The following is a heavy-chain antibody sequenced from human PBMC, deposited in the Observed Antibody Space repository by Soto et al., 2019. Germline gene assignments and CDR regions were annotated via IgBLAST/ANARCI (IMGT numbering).Heavy chain of an antibody. D-gene: IGHD6-19*01. J-gene: IGHJ5*02. V-gene: IGHV4-59*01. CDR3: ARDRGYSSGWPTENWFDP. CDR1: GGSIISYY. Sequence: SETLSLTCTVSGGSIISYYWSWIRQPPGKGLEWIGYIYYSGSTNYNPSLKSRVTISVDTSKNQFSLKLSSVTAADTAVYYCARDRGYSSGWPTENWFDPWGQGTLVTVSS. CDR2: IYYSGST.